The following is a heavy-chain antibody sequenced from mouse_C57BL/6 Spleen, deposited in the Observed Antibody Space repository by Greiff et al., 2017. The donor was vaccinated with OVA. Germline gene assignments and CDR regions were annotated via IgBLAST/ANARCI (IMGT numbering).Heavy chain of an antibody. V-gene: IGHV2-3*01. Sequence: VQLQQSGPGLVAPSQSLSITCTVSGFSLTSYGVSWVRQPPGKGLEWLGVIWGDGSTNYHSALISRLSISKDNSKSQVFLKLNSLQTDGTATYYCAKRGPYYYGSSYNWYFDVWGTGTTVTVSS. J-gene: IGHJ1*03. D-gene: IGHD1-1*01. CDR3: AKRGPYYYGSSYNWYFDV. CDR1: GFSLTSYG. CDR2: IWGDGST.